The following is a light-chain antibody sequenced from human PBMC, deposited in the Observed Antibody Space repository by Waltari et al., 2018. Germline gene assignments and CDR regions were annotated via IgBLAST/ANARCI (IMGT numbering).Light chain of an antibody. CDR3: MQALQTPPYT. CDR1: QSLLHSNGYNY. V-gene: IGKV2-28*01. CDR2: LGS. Sequence: VMTQSPLSLPVTPGAPASISCRSSQSLLHSNGYNYLDWYLQKPGQSPQLLIYLGSNRASGVPDRFSGSGSGTDFTLKISRVEAEDVGVYYCMQALQTPPYTFGQGTKLEIK. J-gene: IGKJ2*01.